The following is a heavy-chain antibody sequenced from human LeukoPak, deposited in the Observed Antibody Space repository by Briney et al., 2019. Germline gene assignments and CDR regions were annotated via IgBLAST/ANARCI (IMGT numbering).Heavy chain of an antibody. D-gene: IGHD6-19*01. CDR3: ARAYSSGRYSGYYFDY. CDR1: GFTFSSYW. CDR2: IKQDGSEK. J-gene: IGHJ4*02. Sequence: GGSLRLSCAASGFTFSSYWMRWVRQAPGKGLEWVANIKQDGSEKHYVDSVKGRFTISRDNAKNSLYLQMNSLRAEDTAVYYCARAYSSGRYSGYYFDYWGQGTLVTVSS. V-gene: IGHV3-7*03.